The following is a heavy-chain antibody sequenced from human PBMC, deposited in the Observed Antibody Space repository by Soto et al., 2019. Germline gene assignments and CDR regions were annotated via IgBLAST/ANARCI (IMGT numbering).Heavy chain of an antibody. D-gene: IGHD1-26*01. J-gene: IGHJ4*02. Sequence: EVQLVESGGGLVQPGGPQRLSCAASGFTVSSNYMSWVRQAPGKGLEWVSVIYSGGSTYYAHSLKGRFTISRDNSKNTLYLQMNSLRAEDTAVYYCARDPGRSYGPDWGQGTLVTVSS. CDR1: GFTVSSNY. CDR3: ARDPGRSYGPD. V-gene: IGHV3-66*01. CDR2: IYSGGST.